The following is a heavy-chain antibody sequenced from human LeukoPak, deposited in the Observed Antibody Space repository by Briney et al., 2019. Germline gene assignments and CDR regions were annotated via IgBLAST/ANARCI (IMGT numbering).Heavy chain of an antibody. CDR3: ARVREYYDSSGLREGNYYYYMDV. J-gene: IGHJ6*03. CDR2: IIPIFGTA. CDR1: GGTFSSYA. Sequence: SVKVSCKASGGTFSSYAISWVRQAPGQGLEWMGGIIPIFGTANYAQKFQGRVTITTDESTSTAYMELSSLRSEDTAVYYCARVREYYDSSGLREGNYYYYMDVWGKGTTVNVSS. V-gene: IGHV1-69*05. D-gene: IGHD3-22*01.